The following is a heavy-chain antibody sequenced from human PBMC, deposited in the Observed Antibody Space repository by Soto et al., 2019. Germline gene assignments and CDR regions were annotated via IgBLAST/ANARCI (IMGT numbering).Heavy chain of an antibody. J-gene: IGHJ6*02. CDR3: AKEIDSGYYYYYGMDV. D-gene: IGHD3-10*01. V-gene: IGHV3-30*18. CDR2: ISYDGSNK. CDR1: GFTFSSYG. Sequence: QVQLVESGGGVVQPGRSLRLSCAASGFTFSSYGMHWVRQAPGKGLECVAVISYDGSNKYYADSVKGRFTISRDNSKNTLYLQMNSLRAEDTAVYYCAKEIDSGYYYYYGMDVWGQGTTVTVSS.